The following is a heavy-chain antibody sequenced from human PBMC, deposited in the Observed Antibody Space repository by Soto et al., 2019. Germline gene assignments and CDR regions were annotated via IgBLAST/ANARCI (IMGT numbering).Heavy chain of an antibody. V-gene: IGHV3-23*01. CDR3: ASRTSGRYFDY. CDR1: GFTFSSYA. Sequence: EVQLLESGGGLVQPGGSLRLSCTASGFTFSSYAMNWVRQAPGKWLEWVSVISGSGDSTYYADSVKGRFTISRDKSKNALYLQMKSLRAEDTAVYYCASRTSGRYFDYWGKGTVVTVSS. CDR2: ISGSGDST. J-gene: IGHJ4*02. D-gene: IGHD6-19*01.